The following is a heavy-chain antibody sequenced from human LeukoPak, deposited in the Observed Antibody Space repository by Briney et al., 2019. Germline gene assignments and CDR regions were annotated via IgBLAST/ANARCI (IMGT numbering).Heavy chain of an antibody. Sequence: PSETLSLTCAVYGGSFSGYYWSWIRQPPGKGLEWIGEINHSGSTNYNPSLKSRVTISVDTSKNHFSLKLSPVTAADTAVYYCARKGRQQLSTWGQGTLVTVSS. V-gene: IGHV4-34*01. CDR3: ARKGRQQLST. J-gene: IGHJ5*02. CDR1: GGSFSGYY. CDR2: INHSGST. D-gene: IGHD6-13*01.